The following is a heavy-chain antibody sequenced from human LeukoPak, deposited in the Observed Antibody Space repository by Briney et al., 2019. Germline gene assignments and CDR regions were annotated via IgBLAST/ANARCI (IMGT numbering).Heavy chain of an antibody. Sequence: GASVKVSCKSSGYTFNIHGVTWVRQAPRQGLEWMGWISTYNGNTNYVQKLQGRVTMTTDTSTSTAYMELRSLRSDDTAVYYCARVSSITAAGTVYFDYWGQGTLVSVSS. CDR1: GYTFNIHG. CDR2: ISTYNGNT. J-gene: IGHJ4*02. D-gene: IGHD6-13*01. CDR3: ARVSSITAAGTVYFDY. V-gene: IGHV1-18*01.